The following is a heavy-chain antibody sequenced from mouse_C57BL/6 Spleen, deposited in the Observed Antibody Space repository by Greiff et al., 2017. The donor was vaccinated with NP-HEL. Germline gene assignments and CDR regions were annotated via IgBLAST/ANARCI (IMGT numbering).Heavy chain of an antibody. CDR2: IYPGDGDT. CDR3: ARRGDYCNCVDY. V-gene: IGHV1-82*01. J-gene: IGHJ2*01. D-gene: IGHD2-1*01. CDR1: GYAFSSSW. Sequence: VQLQQSGPELVKPGASVKISCKASGYAFSSSWMNWVKQRPGKGLEWIGRIYPGDGDTNYNGKFKGKATLTADKSSSTAYMQLSSLTSEDSAVYFCARRGDYCNCVDYWGQGTTLTVSS.